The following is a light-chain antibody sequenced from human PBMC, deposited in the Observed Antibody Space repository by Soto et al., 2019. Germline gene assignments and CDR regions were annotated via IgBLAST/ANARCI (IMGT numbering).Light chain of an antibody. V-gene: IGKV3-15*01. CDR2: GAS. J-gene: IGKJ5*01. Sequence: EIVLTQSPATLSVSPGERVTLSCRASQNIRWDLAWYQQKPGHAPRLLIYGASTRAAGIPGRFSGGGSETEFTLTISGLQSEDFQLYYCQQYNDWPPITFGQGTRLEVK. CDR3: QQYNDWPPIT. CDR1: QNIRWD.